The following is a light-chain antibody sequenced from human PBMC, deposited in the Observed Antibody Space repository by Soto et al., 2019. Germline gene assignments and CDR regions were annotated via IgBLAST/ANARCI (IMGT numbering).Light chain of an antibody. V-gene: IGKV2-28*01. CDR1: QSLLQSNGYNY. J-gene: IGKJ1*01. Sequence: DIVMTQSPLSLPVTPGEPASISCSSSQSLLQSNGYNYLDWYLQKPGQSPQLLIYFGSYRASGVPDGVSGSGSGTDFTLKIRGVEAEDVGVYYCMQSQQSPPTFGQGTKVEI. CDR3: MQSQQSPPT. CDR2: FGS.